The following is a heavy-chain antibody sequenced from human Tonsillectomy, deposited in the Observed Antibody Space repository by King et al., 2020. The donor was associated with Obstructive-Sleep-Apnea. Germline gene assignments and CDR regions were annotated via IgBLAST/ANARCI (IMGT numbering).Heavy chain of an antibody. J-gene: IGHJ5*02. CDR1: GFTFGDYA. CDR2: IRSKAYGGTT. Sequence: VQLVESGGGLVQPGRSLRLSCTASGFTFGDYAMSWFRQAPGKGLEWVGFIRSKAYGGTTEYAASVKGRFTISRDDSKSIAYLQMNSLKTEDTAVYYCTSQRRGIAVAGSPFGWFDPWGQGTLVTVSS. CDR3: TSQRRGIAVAGSPFGWFDP. D-gene: IGHD6-19*01. V-gene: IGHV3-49*03.